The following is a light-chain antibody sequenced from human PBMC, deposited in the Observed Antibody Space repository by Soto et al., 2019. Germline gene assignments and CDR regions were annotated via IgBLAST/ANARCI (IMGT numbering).Light chain of an antibody. V-gene: IGLV1-44*01. CDR1: SSNIGSNT. CDR3: AAWDDSLNASYV. Sequence: QSVLTQPPSASGTPGQGVTISCSGSSSNIGSNTVNWYQQLPGTAPKLLIYSNNQRPSGVPDRFSGSKSGTSASLAISGLQSEDEADYYCAAWDDSLNASYVFGTGTKV. J-gene: IGLJ1*01. CDR2: SNN.